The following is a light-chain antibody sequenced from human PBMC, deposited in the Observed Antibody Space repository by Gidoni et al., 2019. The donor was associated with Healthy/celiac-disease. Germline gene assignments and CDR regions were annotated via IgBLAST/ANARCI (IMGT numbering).Light chain of an antibody. CDR3: QAWDSSTGGV. CDR2: QDS. V-gene: IGLV3-1*01. J-gene: IGLJ2*01. CDR1: KLGDKY. Sequence: SYELTQPPSVSVSPGQTASITCSGDKLGDKYACWYQQKPGQSPVLVIYQDSKRPSGIPERFSGSTSGNTATLPISGTQAMDEADYYCQAWDSSTGGVFGGGTKLTVL.